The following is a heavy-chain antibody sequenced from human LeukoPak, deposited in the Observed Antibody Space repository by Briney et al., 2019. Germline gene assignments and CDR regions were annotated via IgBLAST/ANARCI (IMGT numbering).Heavy chain of an antibody. CDR3: TRGHYGMDV. CDR2: IKYDGSEI. J-gene: IGHJ6*02. Sequence: GRSLRLSCAPSGFTFRNSWMTWVSQDPGNGLEWVANIKYDGSEIYYLDSVKGRFTISRDNAKNSLYLQMNSLRAEDTAVYYCTRGHYGMDVWGQGTTVTVCS. CDR1: GFTFRNSW. V-gene: IGHV3-7*04.